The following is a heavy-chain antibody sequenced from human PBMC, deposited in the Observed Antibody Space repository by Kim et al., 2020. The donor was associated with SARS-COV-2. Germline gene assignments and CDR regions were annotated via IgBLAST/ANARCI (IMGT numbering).Heavy chain of an antibody. CDR1: GFTFSDYY. CDR3: ARERTRITIFGVVHRYGMDV. D-gene: IGHD3-3*01. CDR2: ISSSGSTI. Sequence: GGSLRLSCAASGFTFSDYYMSWIRQAPGKGLEWVSYISSSGSTIYYADSVKGRFTISRDNAKNSLYLQMNSLRAEDTAVYYCARERTRITIFGVVHRYGMDVWGQGTTVTVS. V-gene: IGHV3-11*01. J-gene: IGHJ6*02.